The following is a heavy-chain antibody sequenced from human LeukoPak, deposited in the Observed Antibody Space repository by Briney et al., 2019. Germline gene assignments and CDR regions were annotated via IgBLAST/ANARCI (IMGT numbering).Heavy chain of an antibody. V-gene: IGHV3-11*01. CDR3: ARGIRSSDPDY. CDR1: GFTFSDYY. CDR2: ISSTDTT. D-gene: IGHD2-15*01. J-gene: IGHJ4*02. Sequence: GGSLRLSCAASGFTFSDYYMAWIRQAPGKGLEWVSYISSTDTTYYADSVKGRFTVSRDNAKNSLFLQMHSLRAEDTAVYYCARGIRSSDPDYWGQGTLLAVSS.